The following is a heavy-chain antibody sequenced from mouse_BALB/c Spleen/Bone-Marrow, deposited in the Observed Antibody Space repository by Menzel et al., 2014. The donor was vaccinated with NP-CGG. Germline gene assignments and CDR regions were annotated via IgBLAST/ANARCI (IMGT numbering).Heavy chain of an antibody. CDR2: IYPGNVNT. CDR1: GYTFTSYY. CDR3: ARFYYGSSYAMDY. Sequence: QVQLQQSGPELVKPGASARISCKASGYTFTSYYIHWVKQRPGQGLEWIGWIYPGNVNTKYNEKFKGKATLTADKSSSTAYMQLSSLTSEDSAVYFCARFYYGSSYAMDYWGQGTSVTVSS. D-gene: IGHD1-1*01. V-gene: IGHV1S56*01. J-gene: IGHJ4*01.